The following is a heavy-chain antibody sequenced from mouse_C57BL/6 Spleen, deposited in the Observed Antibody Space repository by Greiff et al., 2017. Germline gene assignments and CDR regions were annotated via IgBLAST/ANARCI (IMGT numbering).Heavy chain of an antibody. CDR1: GYAFSSSW. V-gene: IGHV1-82*01. CDR3: ARANWGDWFAY. D-gene: IGHD4-1*01. Sequence: QVQLQQSGPELVKPGASVKISCKASGYAFSSSWMNWVKQRPGKGLEWIGRIYPGDGDTNYNGKFKGKATLTADKSSSTPYMQLSSLTSEDSAVYFCARANWGDWFAYWGQGTLVTVSA. J-gene: IGHJ3*01. CDR2: IYPGDGDT.